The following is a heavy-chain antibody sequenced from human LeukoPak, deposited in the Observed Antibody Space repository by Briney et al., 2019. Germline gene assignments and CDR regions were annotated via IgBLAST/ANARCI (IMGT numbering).Heavy chain of an antibody. CDR2: IIPILGIA. D-gene: IGHD3-10*01. J-gene: IGHJ3*02. CDR1: GGTFSSYA. Sequence: ASVKVSCKASGGTFSSYAISWVRQAPGQGLEWMGRIIPILGIANYAQKFQGRVTITADKSTSTAYMGLSSLRSEDTAVYYCARDTYYYGSGLGAFDIWGQGTMVTVSS. CDR3: ARDTYYYGSGLGAFDI. V-gene: IGHV1-69*04.